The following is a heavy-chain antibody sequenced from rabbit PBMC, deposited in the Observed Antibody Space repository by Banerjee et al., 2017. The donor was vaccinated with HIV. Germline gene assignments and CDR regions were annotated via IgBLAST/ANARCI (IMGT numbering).Heavy chain of an antibody. Sequence: QEQLVESGGDLVKPEGSLTLTCTASGFSFSSSYWICWVRQAPGKGLEWITCIGAGTYGSAYYASWAKGRFTISKTSSTTVTLQMTSLTAADTATYFCARGGRPGSDWYEDLWGQGTLVTVS. CDR3: ARGGRPGSDWYEDL. J-gene: IGHJ3*01. V-gene: IGHV1S45*01. D-gene: IGHD4-2*01. CDR1: GFSFSSSYW. CDR2: IGAGTYGSA.